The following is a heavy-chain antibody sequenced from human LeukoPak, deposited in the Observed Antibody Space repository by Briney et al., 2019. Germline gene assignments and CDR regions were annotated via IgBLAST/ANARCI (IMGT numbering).Heavy chain of an antibody. J-gene: IGHJ5*02. CDR1: GYTFTSYD. CDR2: MNPNSGNT. Sequence: ASVTVSCKASGYTFTSYDINWVRQATGQGLEWMGWMNPNSGNTGYAQKFQGRVTMTRNTSISTAYMELSSLRSEDTAVYYCARGLGYYDFWSGYSPIYNWFDPWGQGTLVTVSS. V-gene: IGHV1-8*01. D-gene: IGHD3-3*01. CDR3: ARGLGYYDFWSGYSPIYNWFDP.